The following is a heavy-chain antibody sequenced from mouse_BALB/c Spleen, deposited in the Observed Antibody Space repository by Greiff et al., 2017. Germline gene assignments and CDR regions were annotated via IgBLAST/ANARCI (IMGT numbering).Heavy chain of an antibody. CDR1: GFNIKDTY. V-gene: IGHV14-3*02. D-gene: IGHD1-1*01. CDR2: IDPANGNT. Sequence: VQLQQSGAELVKPGASVKLSCTASGFNIKDTYMHWVKQRPEQGLEWIGRIDPANGNTKYDPKFQGKATITADTSSNTAYLQLSSLTSEDTAVYYCATTEVATYYYAMDYWGQGTSVTVSS. CDR3: ATTEVATYYYAMDY. J-gene: IGHJ4*01.